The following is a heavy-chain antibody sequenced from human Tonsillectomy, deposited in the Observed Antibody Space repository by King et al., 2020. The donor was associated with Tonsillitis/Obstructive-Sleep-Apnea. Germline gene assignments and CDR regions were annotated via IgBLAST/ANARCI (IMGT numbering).Heavy chain of an antibody. Sequence: QLVQSGAEVKKPGASVKVSCKASGYTFTTYFMHWVRQAPGQGLEWMGIVNPSGGSTIYAQKFQGRVTMTRDPSTSTVYMELSSLRSEDTAVYYCARGAPDNSDDYGSWFDPWGQGTLVTVSS. D-gene: IGHD3-22*01. CDR2: VNPSGGST. CDR1: GYTFTTYF. J-gene: IGHJ5*02. V-gene: IGHV1-46*01. CDR3: ARGAPDNSDDYGSWFDP.